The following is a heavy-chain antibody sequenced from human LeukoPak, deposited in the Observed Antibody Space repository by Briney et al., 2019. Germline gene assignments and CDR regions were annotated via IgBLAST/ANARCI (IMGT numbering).Heavy chain of an antibody. CDR1: GVTFSIYW. D-gene: IGHD3-22*01. Sequence: PGGSLRLYCAASGVTFSIYWMSWVRQAPGKGLEWVANIKQDGSEKYYVGSVRGRFTISRDNAKNSLYLQMNSLRVEDTAVYYCARNTYYYERSGWKAFDIWGQGTMVTVSS. CDR2: IKQDGSEK. J-gene: IGHJ3*02. CDR3: ARNTYYYERSGWKAFDI. V-gene: IGHV3-7*01.